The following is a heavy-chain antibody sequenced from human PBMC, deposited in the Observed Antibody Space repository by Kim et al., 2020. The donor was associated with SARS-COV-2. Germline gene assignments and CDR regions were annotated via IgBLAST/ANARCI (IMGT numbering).Heavy chain of an antibody. V-gene: IGHV4-39*01. CDR2: INYSGNT. CDR3: ARLVSENSAVEY. CDR1: GGSISRSSNY. J-gene: IGHJ4*02. Sequence: SETLSLTCTVSGGSISRSSNYWGWIRQPPGKGLEWIGSINYSGNTYYNPSLKSRVTISVDTSKNQFSLKMRSVTAADTAVYYCARLVSENSAVEYWGQGTQVTVSS.